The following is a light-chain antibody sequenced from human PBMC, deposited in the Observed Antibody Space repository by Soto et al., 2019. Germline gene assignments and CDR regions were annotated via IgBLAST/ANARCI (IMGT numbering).Light chain of an antibody. CDR1: STDVGRYNY. CDR3: TSYTSDSTYV. J-gene: IGLJ1*01. V-gene: IGLV2-14*01. Sequence: QSVLTQPASVSGSLGQSITISCTGTSTDVGRYNYVSWYQQHPGKAPKLMVYDVSNRPSWVSNRFSGSKSGITASLTISGLQAEDEADYYCTSYTSDSTYVFGTGTKATVL. CDR2: DVS.